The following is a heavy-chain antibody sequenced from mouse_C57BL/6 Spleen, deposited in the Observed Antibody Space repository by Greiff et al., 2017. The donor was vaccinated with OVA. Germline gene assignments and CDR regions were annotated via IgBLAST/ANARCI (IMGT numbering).Heavy chain of an antibody. CDR3: ARLSYYGSSYFDV. CDR2: IYPGDGDT. CDR1: GYAFSSYW. J-gene: IGHJ1*03. D-gene: IGHD1-1*01. V-gene: IGHV1-80*01. Sequence: QVQLQQSGAELVKPGASVKISCKASGYAFSSYWMNWVKQRPGKGLEWIGQIYPGDGDTNYNGKFKGKATLTADKSSSTAYMQLSSLTSEDSAVYFCARLSYYGSSYFDVWGTGTTVTVSS.